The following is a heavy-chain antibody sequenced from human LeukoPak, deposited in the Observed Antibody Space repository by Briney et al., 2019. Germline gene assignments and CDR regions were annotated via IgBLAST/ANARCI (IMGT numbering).Heavy chain of an antibody. CDR2: IGTSGGNT. Sequence: PGGSLRLSCAASGFTFSSYAMNWVRQAPGKGLEWVSAIGTSGGNTYYADSVRGRFTISRDNSKNTLYLQMNSLRAEDTAVYYCARESSGETLNYYYYYYMDVWGKGTTVTVSS. J-gene: IGHJ6*03. D-gene: IGHD5-12*01. CDR1: GFTFSSYA. V-gene: IGHV3-23*01. CDR3: ARESSGETLNYYYYYYMDV.